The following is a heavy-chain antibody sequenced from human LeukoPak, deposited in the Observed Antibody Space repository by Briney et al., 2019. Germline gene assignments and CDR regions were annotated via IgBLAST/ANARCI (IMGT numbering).Heavy chain of an antibody. V-gene: IGHV3-23*01. J-gene: IGHJ4*02. D-gene: IGHD3-10*01. CDR1: GFTFSSYA. CDR2: ISGSGGST. CDR3: AKEGTVVRGVIIDYFDY. Sequence: PGGSLRLSCAASGFTFSSYAMSWVRQAPGKGLEWVTAISGSGGSTYYADSVKRRFNISRDNPKNTLYLQMNSLRAEDTAVYYCAKEGTVVRGVIIDYFDYWGQGTLVTVSS.